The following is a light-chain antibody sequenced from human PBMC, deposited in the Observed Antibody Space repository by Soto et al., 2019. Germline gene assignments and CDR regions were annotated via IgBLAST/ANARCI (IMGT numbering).Light chain of an antibody. Sequence: QSALTQPASVSGSPGQSITISCTGTSSDVGDFDCVSWYQQHPGKAPKLMIYEVSDRPSGVSNRFSGSKSGDTASLTISGLLAEDEADYYCSSYTSSSTLVFGGGTKLTVL. CDR3: SSYTSSSTLV. CDR2: EVS. J-gene: IGLJ2*01. V-gene: IGLV2-14*01. CDR1: SSDVGDFDC.